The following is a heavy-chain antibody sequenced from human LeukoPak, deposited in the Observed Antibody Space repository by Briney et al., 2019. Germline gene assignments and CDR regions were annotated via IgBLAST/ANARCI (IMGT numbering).Heavy chain of an antibody. CDR2: IYYTGNT. CDR1: GGSISSYY. CDR3: ASNEKSTRGGYYYYYMDV. J-gene: IGHJ6*03. Sequence: SETLSLTCTVSGGSISSYYWSWLRQPPGKGLEWIGYIYYTGNTYYNPSLKSRVTISVDTSKNQFSLKLSSVTAADTAVYYCASNEKSTRGGYYYYYMDVWGKGTTVTVSS. V-gene: IGHV4-59*01. D-gene: IGHD3-16*01.